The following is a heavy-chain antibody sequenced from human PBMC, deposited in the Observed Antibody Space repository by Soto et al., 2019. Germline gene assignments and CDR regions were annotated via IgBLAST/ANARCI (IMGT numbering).Heavy chain of an antibody. J-gene: IGHJ4*02. V-gene: IGHV3-23*01. Sequence: GGSLRLSCAASGFTFSGYAMSWVRQAPGKGLEWVSGISGSGVSTHYADSVKGRFTISRDNSKNTLYLPMNSLRAEDTVVYYCAKEVGYSSGYDYFDYWGQGTLVTVSS. CDR1: GFTFSGYA. D-gene: IGHD6-19*01. CDR3: AKEVGYSSGYDYFDY. CDR2: ISGSGVST.